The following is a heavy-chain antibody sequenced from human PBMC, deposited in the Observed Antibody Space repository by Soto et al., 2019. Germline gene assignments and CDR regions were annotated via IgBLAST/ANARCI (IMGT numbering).Heavy chain of an antibody. D-gene: IGHD5-12*01. CDR3: ARDRYSGYDYYYFGMDV. CDR2: IYSGGRT. Sequence: PGGSLRLSCAASGFTVSSNYMSWVRQAPGKGLEWVSVIYSGGRTYYADSVKGRFTISRDNSKDTLYLQMNSLRAEDTAVYYCARDRYSGYDYYYFGMDVWGQGTTVTVSS. CDR1: GFTVSSNY. V-gene: IGHV3-53*01. J-gene: IGHJ6*02.